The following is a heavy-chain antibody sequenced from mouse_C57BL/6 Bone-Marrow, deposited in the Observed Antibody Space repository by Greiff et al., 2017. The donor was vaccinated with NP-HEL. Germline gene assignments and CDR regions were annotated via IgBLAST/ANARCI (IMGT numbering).Heavy chain of an antibody. CDR2: IDPSDSYT. Sequence: QVQLQQPGAELVMPGALVKLSCKASGYTFTSYWMHWVKQRPGQGLEWIGEIDPSDSYTNYNQKFKGKSTLTVDKSSSTAYMQLSSLTSEDSAVYYCARADGYFSAWFAYWGQGTLVTVSA. J-gene: IGHJ3*01. CDR3: ARADGYFSAWFAY. V-gene: IGHV1-69*01. D-gene: IGHD2-3*01. CDR1: GYTFTSYW.